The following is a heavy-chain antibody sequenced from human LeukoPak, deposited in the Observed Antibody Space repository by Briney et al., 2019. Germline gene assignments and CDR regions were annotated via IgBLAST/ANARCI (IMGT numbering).Heavy chain of an antibody. V-gene: IGHV3-21*01. CDR3: ARGGSGSS. J-gene: IGHJ5*02. CDR2: ISSRSSYI. Sequence: GGSLRLSCAASGFSFITYSMNWVRQAAGKGLEWVSSISSRSSYIYYADSVKGRFTISRDNGRNSLFLQMSTLRVEDTAVYYCARGGSGSSWGPGTLVTVSS. CDR1: GFSFITYS. D-gene: IGHD3-10*01.